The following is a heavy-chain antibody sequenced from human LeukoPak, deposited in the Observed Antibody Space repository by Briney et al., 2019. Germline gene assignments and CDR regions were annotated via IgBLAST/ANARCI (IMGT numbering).Heavy chain of an antibody. Sequence: GGSLRLSCAASGFTFSGYWMHWVRQVPGKGLVWVSRIKSDGSSTTYADSVKGRFTISRDNAKNTLYLQMSSLRAEDTAVYYCARSTYSGSSYDYWGQGTLVTVSS. J-gene: IGHJ4*02. V-gene: IGHV3-74*01. CDR2: IKSDGSST. CDR3: ARSTYSGSSYDY. CDR1: GFTFSGYW. D-gene: IGHD1-26*01.